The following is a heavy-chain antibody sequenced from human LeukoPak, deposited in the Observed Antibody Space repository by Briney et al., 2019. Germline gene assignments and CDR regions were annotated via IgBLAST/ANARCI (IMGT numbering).Heavy chain of an antibody. Sequence: GGSPRLSCAASGFTFSGSWMTWVRQVPGQGLEWVAHINHEGGGIQYVDSVKGRFTISRDNAKGSVYLQMNSLRAEDTAIYHCATYINWVAGDVWGQGTTVIVSS. CDR3: ATYINWVAGDV. CDR2: INHEGGGI. J-gene: IGHJ6*02. D-gene: IGHD1-1*01. CDR1: GFTFSGSW. V-gene: IGHV3-7*01.